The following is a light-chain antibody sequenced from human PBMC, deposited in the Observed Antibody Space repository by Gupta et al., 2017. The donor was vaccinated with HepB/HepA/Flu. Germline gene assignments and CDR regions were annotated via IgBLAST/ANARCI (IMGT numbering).Light chain of an antibody. CDR1: TSNIGSNT. V-gene: IGLV1-44*01. CDR3: AAWDDSLNGVV. CDR2: SNN. J-gene: IGLJ2*01. Sequence: QSVLIQPPSASGTPGQTVTISCSGSTSNIGSNTVNWYQLLPGTAPRLLVYSNNQRPSGVPDRFFGSKSGTSASLAITGLQAEDEADYYCAAWDDSLNGVVFGGGTRLTVL.